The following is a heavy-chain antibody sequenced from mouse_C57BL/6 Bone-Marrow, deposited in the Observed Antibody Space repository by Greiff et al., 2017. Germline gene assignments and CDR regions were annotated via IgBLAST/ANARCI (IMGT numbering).Heavy chain of an antibody. V-gene: IGHV1-82*01. CDR2: IYPGDGDT. Sequence: VQLVESGPELVKPGASVQISCKASGYAFSSSWMNWVKQRPGKGLEWIGRIYPGDGDTNYNGKFKGKATLTADKSSSTAYMQLSSLTSEDSAVYFCARFNHYWYFDVWGTGTTVTVSS. CDR1: GYAFSSSW. CDR3: ARFNHYWYFDV. J-gene: IGHJ1*03.